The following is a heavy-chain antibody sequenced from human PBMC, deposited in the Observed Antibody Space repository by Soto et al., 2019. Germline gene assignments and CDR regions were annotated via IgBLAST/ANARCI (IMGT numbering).Heavy chain of an antibody. CDR3: ARGGGYDFRSSQAPPIDV. V-gene: IGHV4-59*01. D-gene: IGHD3-3*01. Sequence: SETLSLTCNVSGGSISDFYWSWIRQSPGKRLEWIGYLYYTGSTNYNPALKSRVTMSLDTSKNQFSLKVRSVTAADTAVYYCARGGGYDFRSSQAPPIDVWGQGTTVTVS. CDR1: GGSISDFY. J-gene: IGHJ6*02. CDR2: LYYTGST.